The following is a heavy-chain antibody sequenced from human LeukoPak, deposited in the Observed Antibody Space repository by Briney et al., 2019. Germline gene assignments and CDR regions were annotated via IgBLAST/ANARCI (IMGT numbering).Heavy chain of an antibody. CDR2: IYYSGST. D-gene: IGHD3-3*01. CDR3: ARDYYDFWSGYLGGHDAFDI. CDR1: GGSISSYY. V-gene: IGHV4-59*12. Sequence: SETLSLTCTVSGGSISSYYWSWIRQPPGKGLEWIGYIYYSGSTNYNPSLKSRVTMSVDTSKNQFSLKLSSVTAADTAVYYCARDYYDFWSGYLGGHDAFDIWGQGTMVTVSS. J-gene: IGHJ3*02.